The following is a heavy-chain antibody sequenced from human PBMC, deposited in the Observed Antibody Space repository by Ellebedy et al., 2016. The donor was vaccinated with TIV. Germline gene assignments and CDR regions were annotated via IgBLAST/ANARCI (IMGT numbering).Heavy chain of an antibody. V-gene: IGHV3-7*03. J-gene: IGHJ4*02. CDR1: GFTFRSYW. CDR2: IKQDGSEK. Sequence: GESLKISCTASGFTFRSYWMSWVRQAPGKGLEWVANIKQDGSEKYYVDSVKGRFTISRDNSKSTLYLQMNSLRAEDTAVYYCAKGYCSTTNCSDDYWGQGTLVTVSS. D-gene: IGHD2-2*01. CDR3: AKGYCSTTNCSDDY.